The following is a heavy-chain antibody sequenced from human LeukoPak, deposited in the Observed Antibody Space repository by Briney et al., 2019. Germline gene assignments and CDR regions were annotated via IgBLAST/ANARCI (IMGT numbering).Heavy chain of an antibody. Sequence: GGSLTLSCGASGFTFSSYSMNWVRQAPGKGLEWVSSITSSGNYKYCADSVKGRFTISRDNAKNSLFVQMNSLRVEDTAVYYCARVATYYYDGSGYYYGPFDYLGQGTLVTVSS. J-gene: IGHJ4*02. CDR1: GFTFSSYS. CDR3: ARVATYYYDGSGYYYGPFDY. V-gene: IGHV3-21*01. D-gene: IGHD3-22*01. CDR2: ITSSGNYK.